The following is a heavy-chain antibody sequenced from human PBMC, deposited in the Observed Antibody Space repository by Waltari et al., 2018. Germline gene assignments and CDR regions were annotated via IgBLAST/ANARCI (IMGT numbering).Heavy chain of an antibody. Sequence: EVQLVESGGGLIKPGGSLGLACAAYGFTVSSNYMSWVRQAPGKGLEWVSVIYSGGSTYYADSVKGRFTISRDNSKNTLYLQMNSLRAEDTAVYYCARFYYYYGMDVWGQGTTVTVSS. CDR1: GFTVSSNY. CDR2: IYSGGST. CDR3: ARFYYYYGMDV. V-gene: IGHV3-53*01. J-gene: IGHJ6*02.